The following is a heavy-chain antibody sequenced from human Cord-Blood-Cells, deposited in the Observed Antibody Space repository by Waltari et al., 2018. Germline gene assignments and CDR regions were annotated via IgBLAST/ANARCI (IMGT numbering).Heavy chain of an antibody. J-gene: IGHJ4*02. CDR3: ARFLLEWPMPGWYFDY. CDR1: GWSFRGSY. D-gene: IGHD3-3*01. Sequence: QVQLPQWGAGLLTPSETLSLPCAVYGWSFRGSYWSWIRPPPGKGLEWNGEINHSGSTNYNPSLKSRVTISVDTSKNQFSLKLSSVTAADTAVYYCARFLLEWPMPGWYFDYWGQGTLVTVSS. CDR2: INHSGST. V-gene: IGHV4-34*01.